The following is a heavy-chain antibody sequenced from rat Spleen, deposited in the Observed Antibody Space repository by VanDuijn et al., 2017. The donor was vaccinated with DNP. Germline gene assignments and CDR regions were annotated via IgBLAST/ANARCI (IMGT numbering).Heavy chain of an antibody. D-gene: IGHD1-12*02. CDR3: VRSDYNDDSHYYGYFDH. J-gene: IGHJ2*01. CDR1: GFSLISYS. Sequence: QVQLKESGPGLVQPSQTLSLTCTVSGFSLISYSVGWVRQPPEKGLEWIAAVASSGTTYYNPALESRLSISRDTSKSQVLLKMNSLQTEDTAMYFCVRSDYNDDSHYYGYFDHWGQGVMVTVSS. V-gene: IGHV2-6*01. CDR2: VASSGTT.